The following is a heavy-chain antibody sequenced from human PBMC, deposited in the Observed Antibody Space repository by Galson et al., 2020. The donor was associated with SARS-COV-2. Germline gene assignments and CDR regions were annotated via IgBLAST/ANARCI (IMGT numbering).Heavy chain of an antibody. D-gene: IGHD1-1*01. CDR1: GGSISSSSYY. J-gene: IGHJ3*02. CDR3: ARDVGRTGTLAFDI. V-gene: IGHV4-39*07. Sequence: SETLSLTCTVSGGSISSSSYYWGWIRQPPGKGLEWIGSIYYSGSTYYNPSLKSRVTISVDTSKNQFSLKLSSVTAADTAVYYCARDVGRTGTLAFDIWGQGTMVTVSS. CDR2: IYYSGST.